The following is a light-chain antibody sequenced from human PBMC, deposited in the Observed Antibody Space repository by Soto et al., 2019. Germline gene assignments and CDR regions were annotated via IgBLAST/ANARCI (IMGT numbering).Light chain of an antibody. CDR1: QSISSY. CDR2: AAS. J-gene: IGKJ1*01. Sequence: DIQMTQSPSSLSASVGDRVTITCRASQSISSYLNWYQQKPGKAPKLLIYAASSLQSGVPSRFSDSGSGTDFTLTISSLQPEDFATYYCQQSYIRFGQGTKVDIK. CDR3: QQSYIR. V-gene: IGKV1-39*01.